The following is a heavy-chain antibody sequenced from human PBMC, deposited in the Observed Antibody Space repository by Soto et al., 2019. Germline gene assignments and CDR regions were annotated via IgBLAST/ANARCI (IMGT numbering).Heavy chain of an antibody. D-gene: IGHD2-8*01. V-gene: IGHV3-48*02. J-gene: IGHJ6*02. CDR1: GFTFSSYS. CDR2: ISSSSSTI. Sequence: PGGSLRLSCAASGFTFSSYSMYWVRQAPGKGLEWVSYISSSSSTIYYADSVKGRFTISRDNAKNSLYLQMNSLRDEDTAVYYCARDFYCTNGVCYRYGMDVWGQGTTVTVSS. CDR3: ARDFYCTNGVCYRYGMDV.